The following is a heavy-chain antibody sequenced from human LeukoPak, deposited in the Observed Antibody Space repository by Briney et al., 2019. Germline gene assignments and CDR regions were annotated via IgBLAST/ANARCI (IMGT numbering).Heavy chain of an antibody. CDR3: ASGIQLRRGWSGPRNY. D-gene: IGHD5-18*01. Sequence: ASVKVSCKASGYTFTGYYMHWVRQAPGQGLEWMGIINPSGGSTSYAQKFQGRVTMTRDTSTSTVYMELSSLRSEDTAVYYCASGIQLRRGWSGPRNYWGQGTLVTVSS. CDR2: INPSGGST. J-gene: IGHJ4*02. CDR1: GYTFTGYY. V-gene: IGHV1-46*01.